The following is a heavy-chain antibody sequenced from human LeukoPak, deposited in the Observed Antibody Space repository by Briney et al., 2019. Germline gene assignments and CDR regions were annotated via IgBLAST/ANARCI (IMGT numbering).Heavy chain of an antibody. V-gene: IGHV1-18*01. J-gene: IGHJ4*02. Sequence: GASVKVSCKASGYTFTSYGISWVRQAPGQGLEWMGWISAYSGNTNYAQSLQGRVTMTTDTSTTTAYMELRSLSSDDTAVYYCARGRLGYCSGGSCSDFDYWGQGTLVSVSS. CDR3: ARGRLGYCSGGSCSDFDY. D-gene: IGHD2-15*01. CDR1: GYTFTSYG. CDR2: ISAYSGNT.